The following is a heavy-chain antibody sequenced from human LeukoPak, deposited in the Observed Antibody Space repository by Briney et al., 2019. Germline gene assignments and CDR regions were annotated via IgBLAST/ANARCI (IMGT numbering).Heavy chain of an antibody. Sequence: GGSLRLSCAASGFTFSSYEMNWVRQAPGKGLEWVSYISSSGSTIYYADSVKGRFTISRDNAKNSLYLQINSLRAEDTAVYYSASPSGYGDFDYWGQGTLVTVSS. J-gene: IGHJ4*02. V-gene: IGHV3-48*03. CDR1: GFTFSSYE. D-gene: IGHD4-17*01. CDR3: ASPSGYGDFDY. CDR2: ISSSGSTI.